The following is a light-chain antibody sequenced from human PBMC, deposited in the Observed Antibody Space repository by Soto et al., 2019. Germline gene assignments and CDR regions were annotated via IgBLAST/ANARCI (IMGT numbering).Light chain of an antibody. Sequence: QSALTQPPSASGSPGQSVTISCTGTSSDVGGYNYVSWYQQHPGKAPKLMIYEVSKRPSGVPDRFSGSKSGNTASLTVSGLQADDEADYYCISYGGGNTVVFGGGTKVTVL. J-gene: IGLJ2*01. CDR2: EVS. CDR3: ISYGGGNTVV. V-gene: IGLV2-8*01. CDR1: SSDVGGYNY.